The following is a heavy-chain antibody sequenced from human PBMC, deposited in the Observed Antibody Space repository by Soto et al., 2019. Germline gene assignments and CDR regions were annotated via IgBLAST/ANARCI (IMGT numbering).Heavy chain of an antibody. CDR1: GFSLSTSGMR. J-gene: IGHJ5*02. Sequence: GSGPTLVNPTQTLTLTCTFSGFSLSTSGMRVSWIRQPPGKALEWLARIVWDDDKLYSTSLKTRLTISKDTSKNQVVHTMTNMDPVDTATYYCARSIVAAGNRWFDPWGQGTLVTVSS. D-gene: IGHD6-13*01. CDR2: IVWDDDK. CDR3: ARSIVAAGNRWFDP. V-gene: IGHV2-70*04.